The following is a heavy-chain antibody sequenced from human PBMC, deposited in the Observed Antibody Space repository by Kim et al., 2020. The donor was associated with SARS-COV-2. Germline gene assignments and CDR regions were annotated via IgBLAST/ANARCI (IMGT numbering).Heavy chain of an antibody. V-gene: IGHV4-34*01. CDR2: INHSGST. Sequence: SETLSLTCAVYGGSFSGYYWSWIRQPPGKGLEWIGEINHSGSTNYNPSLKSRVTISVDTSKNQFSLKLSSVTAADTAVYYCARVRYYYGMDVWGQGTTVTVSS. J-gene: IGHJ6*02. CDR1: GGSFSGYY. CDR3: ARVRYYYGMDV.